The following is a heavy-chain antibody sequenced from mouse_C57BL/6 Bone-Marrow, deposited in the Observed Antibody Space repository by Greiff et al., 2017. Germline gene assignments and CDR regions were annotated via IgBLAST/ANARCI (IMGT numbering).Heavy chain of an antibody. J-gene: IGHJ2*01. CDR2: IDPANGTT. V-gene: IGHV14-3*01. CDR3: ARDWDDFDV. CDR1: GFNIKNSY. Sequence: EVQLVESVAELVRPGASVKLSCTASGFNIKNSYMHWVKQRPEQGLEWIGRIDPANGTTKYAPKFQGKATITADPSSNTVYLKLSSLTSEDTASYYCARDWDDFDVWGQGTTLTVSS. D-gene: IGHD4-1*01.